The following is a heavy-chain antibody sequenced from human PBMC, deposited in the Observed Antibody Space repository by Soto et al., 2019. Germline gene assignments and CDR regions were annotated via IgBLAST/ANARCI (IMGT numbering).Heavy chain of an antibody. CDR1: GFTFSSYA. J-gene: IGHJ4*02. D-gene: IGHD3-3*01. CDR3: AKDKGFWSENGDY. CDR2: ISGSGGST. V-gene: IGHV3-23*01. Sequence: GGSLRLSCAASGFTFSSYAMSWVRQAPGKGLEWVSAISGSGGSTYYPDSVKGRFTISRDNSKNTLYLQMNSLRAEDTAVYYCAKDKGFWSENGDYWGQGTLVTVSS.